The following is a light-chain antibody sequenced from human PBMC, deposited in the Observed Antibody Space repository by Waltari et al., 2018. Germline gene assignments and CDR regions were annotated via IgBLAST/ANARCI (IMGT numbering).Light chain of an antibody. J-gene: IGLJ2*01. V-gene: IGLV3-19*01. CDR2: DKN. CDR1: SIRRYY. Sequence: SSELTQDPAVSVAMGQTVRITCQGDSIRRYYTSWYQQRPGQAHILVIYDKNNRPSGVPDRFSGSSSHNTGSLTITGAQAEDEASYYCHSRDASGVAGSFGGGTKLTVL. CDR3: HSRDASGVAGS.